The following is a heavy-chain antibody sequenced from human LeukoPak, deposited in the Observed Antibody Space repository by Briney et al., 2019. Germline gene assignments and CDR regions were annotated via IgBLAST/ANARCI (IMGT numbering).Heavy chain of an antibody. CDR1: GFTFSRSW. V-gene: IGHV3-7*01. D-gene: IGHD3-10*01. Sequence: GGSLRLSCAASGFTFSRSWMTWVRQAPGKGLEWVANIKQDGSEKYYVDSVKGRFTISRDNAKNSLYLQMNSLRAEDTAVYYCARTRSRLVLWFGGYYFDYWGQGTLVTVSS. CDR2: IKQDGSEK. J-gene: IGHJ4*02. CDR3: ARTRSRLVLWFGGYYFDY.